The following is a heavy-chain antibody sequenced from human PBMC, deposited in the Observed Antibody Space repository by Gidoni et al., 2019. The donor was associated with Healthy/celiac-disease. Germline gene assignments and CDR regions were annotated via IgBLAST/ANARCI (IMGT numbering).Heavy chain of an antibody. D-gene: IGHD2-2*01. J-gene: IGHJ6*03. V-gene: IGHV4-39*01. CDR2: IYYSWST. CDR1: GGSISSSSYY. CDR3: ARVGYCSSTSCYVSYYYYYMDV. Sequence: QLQLQESGPGLVKPSETLSLTCTVSGGSISSSSYYWGWIRQPPGKGLEWIGSIYYSWSTYYNPSLKSRVTISVDTSKNQFSLKLSSVTAADTAVYYCARVGYCSSTSCYVSYYYYYMDVWGKGTTVTVSS.